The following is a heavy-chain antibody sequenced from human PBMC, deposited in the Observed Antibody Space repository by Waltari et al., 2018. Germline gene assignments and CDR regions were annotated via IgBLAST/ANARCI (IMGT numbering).Heavy chain of an antibody. CDR1: GYTFTSYY. CDR2: INPRGGST. Sequence: QVQLVQSGAEVKKPGASVKVSCKASGYTFTSYYMHWVRQAPGQGLEWMGIINPRGGSTSYAQKFQGRGTMTRDTSTSTVYMELSSLRSEDTAVYYCVRGGSSTSFTEGWFDPWGQGTLVTVSS. D-gene: IGHD2-2*01. J-gene: IGHJ5*02. V-gene: IGHV1-46*01. CDR3: VRGGSSTSFTEGWFDP.